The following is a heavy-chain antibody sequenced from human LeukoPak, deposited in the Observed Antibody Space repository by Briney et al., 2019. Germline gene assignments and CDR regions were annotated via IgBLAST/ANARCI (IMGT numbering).Heavy chain of an antibody. V-gene: IGHV1-18*01. D-gene: IGHD6-13*01. CDR1: GYTFTSYG. CDR2: ISAYNGNT. J-gene: IGHJ4*02. CDR3: ARVHSSWYLFDY. Sequence: ASVKVSCKASGYTFTSYGISWVRQAPGQRLEWMGWISAYNGNTNYAQKLQGRVTMTTDTSTSTAYMELRSLRSDDTAVYYCARVHSSWYLFDYWGQGTLVTVSS.